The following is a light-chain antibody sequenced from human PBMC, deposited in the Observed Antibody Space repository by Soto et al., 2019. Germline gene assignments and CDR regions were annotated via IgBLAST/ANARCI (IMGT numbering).Light chain of an antibody. CDR3: SSYTASSTLV. J-gene: IGLJ1*01. Sequence: QSALTQPASVSGSPVQSITISCTGTSSDVGGYNYVSWNQQHPGKAPKLIIFDVTNRPSGVSNRFSGSKSGNTAYLTISGLQAEDEADYYCSSYTASSTLVFGTGTKLTVL. CDR2: DVT. V-gene: IGLV2-14*03. CDR1: SSDVGGYNY.